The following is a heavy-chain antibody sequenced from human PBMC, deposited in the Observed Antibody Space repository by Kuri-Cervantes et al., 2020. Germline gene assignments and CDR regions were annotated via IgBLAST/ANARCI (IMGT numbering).Heavy chain of an antibody. CDR3: ARGVHDYSPGYYYYHMDV. CDR1: GYTFTGYY. D-gene: IGHD4-11*01. V-gene: IGHV1-18*04. Sequence: ASVKVSCKASGYTFTGYYMHWVRQAPGQGREWMGRISAYNGNTNYAQKLQGRVTMTTNTSTSTAYMVLRSLRSDDTAVYYCARGVHDYSPGYYYYHMDVWGKGTTVTVSS. J-gene: IGHJ6*03. CDR2: ISAYNGNT.